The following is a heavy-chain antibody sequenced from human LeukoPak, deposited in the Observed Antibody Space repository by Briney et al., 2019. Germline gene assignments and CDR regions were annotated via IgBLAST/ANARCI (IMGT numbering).Heavy chain of an antibody. Sequence: GASVKVSCKASGYTFTGYYMHWVRQAPGQGLEWMGRINPNSGGTDYAQKFQGRVTMTRDTSISTAYMELSRLRSDDTAVYYCARGLSGSYYSGEYFQHWGQGTLVTVSS. CDR3: ARGLSGSYYSGEYFQH. D-gene: IGHD1-26*01. CDR2: INPNSGGT. CDR1: GYTFTGYY. J-gene: IGHJ1*01. V-gene: IGHV1-2*06.